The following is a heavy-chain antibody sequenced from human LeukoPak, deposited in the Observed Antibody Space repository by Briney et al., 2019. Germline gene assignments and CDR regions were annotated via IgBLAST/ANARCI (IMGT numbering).Heavy chain of an antibody. Sequence: GGSLRLSCTVSGFTVSSNYMSWVRQAPGKGLEWVSGINWNGGSTGYVDSVKGRFTISRDNAKNSLYLQMNSLRAEDTALYYCARATHYYESSGYDYWGQGTLVTVSS. CDR1: GFTVSSNY. CDR3: ARATHYYESSGYDY. CDR2: INWNGGST. J-gene: IGHJ4*02. V-gene: IGHV3-20*04. D-gene: IGHD3-22*01.